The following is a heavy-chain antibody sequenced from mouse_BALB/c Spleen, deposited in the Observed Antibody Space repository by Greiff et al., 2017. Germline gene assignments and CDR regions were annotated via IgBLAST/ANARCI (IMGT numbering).Heavy chain of an antibody. CDR2: INPSTGYT. Sequence: QVHVKQSGAELAKPGASVKMSCKASGYTFTSYWMHWVKQRPGQGLEWIGYINPSTGYTEYNQKFKDKATLTADKSSSTAYMQLSSLTSEDSAVYYCERGYFDVWGAGTTVTVSS. CDR3: ERGYFDV. V-gene: IGHV1-7*01. CDR1: GYTFTSYW. J-gene: IGHJ1*01.